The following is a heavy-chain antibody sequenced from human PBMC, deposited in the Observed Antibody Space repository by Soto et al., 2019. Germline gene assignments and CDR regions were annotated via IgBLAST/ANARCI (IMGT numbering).Heavy chain of an antibody. CDR2: IAYDSSKK. Sequence: QVQPVESGGGVVQPGRSVRLSCAASGFSFSYYAMHWVRQAPGKGLEWVAVIAYDSSKKYYADSVKGRFTISRDNSKNTLYLQMNSLRDDDTAVYYCASPYCSGGSCYLTEYFQYWGQGTLVTVSS. CDR3: ASPYCSGGSCYLTEYFQY. D-gene: IGHD2-15*01. V-gene: IGHV3-30*03. CDR1: GFSFSYYA. J-gene: IGHJ1*01.